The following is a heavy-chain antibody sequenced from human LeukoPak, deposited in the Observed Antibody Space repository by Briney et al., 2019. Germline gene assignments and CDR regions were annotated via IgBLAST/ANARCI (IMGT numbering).Heavy chain of an antibody. CDR2: ISSSSSTI. CDR1: GFTFSSYS. V-gene: IGHV3-48*01. CDR3: ARHGDWFDP. D-gene: IGHD3-10*01. Sequence: GGSLRLSCAASGFTFSSYSMNWVRQAPGKGLEWVSYISSSSSTIYYADSVKGRFTISRGNAKNSLYLQMNSLRAEDTAVYYCARHGDWFDPWGQGTLVTVSS. J-gene: IGHJ5*02.